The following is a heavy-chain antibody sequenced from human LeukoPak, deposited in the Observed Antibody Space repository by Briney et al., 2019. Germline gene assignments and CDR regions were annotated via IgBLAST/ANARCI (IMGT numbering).Heavy chain of an antibody. CDR1: GFTFSSYW. CDR3: ARDDLRRINKREYYYYMDV. Sequence: PGGSLRLSCAASGFTFSSYWMSWVRQAPGKGLEWVSYISSSSSTIYYADSVKGRFTISRDNAKNSLYLQMNSLRAEDTAVYYCARDDLRRINKREYYYYMDVWGKGTTVTVSS. D-gene: IGHD2-15*01. CDR2: ISSSSSTI. V-gene: IGHV3-48*01. J-gene: IGHJ6*03.